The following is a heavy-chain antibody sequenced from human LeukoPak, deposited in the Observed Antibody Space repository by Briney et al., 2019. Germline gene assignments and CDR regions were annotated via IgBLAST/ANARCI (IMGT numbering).Heavy chain of an antibody. Sequence: SETLSLTCSVSGDSISGSSYYWGWIRQPPGKGLEWIGSIYYSGSTYYNPSLKSRVTISVDTSKNQFSLKLSSVTAADTAVYYCARGSSTDQLHHYYYYYYYMDVWGKGTTVTVSS. CDR3: ARGSSTDQLHHYYYYYYYMDV. CDR2: IYYSGST. CDR1: GDSISGSSYY. D-gene: IGHD2-2*01. J-gene: IGHJ6*03. V-gene: IGHV4-39*07.